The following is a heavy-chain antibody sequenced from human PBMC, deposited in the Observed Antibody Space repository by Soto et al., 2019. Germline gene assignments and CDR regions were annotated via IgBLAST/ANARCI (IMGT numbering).Heavy chain of an antibody. V-gene: IGHV4-31*03. CDR1: GGSLRSCGYY. D-gene: IGHD3-10*01. CDR3: ATLYMVRGFRTFDY. CDR2: IYYTGRT. J-gene: IGHJ4*02. Sequence: QVHLQESGPGLVKPSQTLSLTCTVSGGSLRSCGYYWSWIRQHPGKALEWIGYIYYTGRTYYNSSLKSRVTLSVDSTKNQFSLKLSSVTAADTAVYYCATLYMVRGFRTFDYWGQGTLVTVSS.